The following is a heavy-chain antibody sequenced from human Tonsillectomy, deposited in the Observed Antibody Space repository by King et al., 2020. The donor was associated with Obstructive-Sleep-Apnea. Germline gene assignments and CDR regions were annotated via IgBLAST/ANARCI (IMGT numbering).Heavy chain of an antibody. J-gene: IGHJ4*02. CDR2: ISGSGGST. D-gene: IGHD4-17*01. V-gene: IGHV3-23*04. CDR1: GFTFSSYA. CDR3: AKDGGYGDYPYYFDY. Sequence: VQLVESGGGLVQPGGSLRLSCAVSGFTFSSYAMSWVRQAPGKGLEWCSAISGSGGSTYYADSVKGRFTIPRDNSKNTLFPQMNSLRAEDTAVYYCAKDGGYGDYPYYFDYWGQGTLVTVSS.